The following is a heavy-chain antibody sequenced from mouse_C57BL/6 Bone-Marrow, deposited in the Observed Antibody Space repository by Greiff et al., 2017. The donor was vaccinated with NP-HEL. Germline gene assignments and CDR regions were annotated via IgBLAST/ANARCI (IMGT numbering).Heavy chain of an antibody. V-gene: IGHV5-15*01. Sequence: DVMLVESGGGLVQPGGSLKLSCAASGFTFSDYGMAWVRQAPRKGPEWVAFISNLAYSIYYADTVTGRFTISRENAKNTLYLEMSSLRSEDTAMYYCARFDGYQFTYWGQGTLVTVSA. J-gene: IGHJ3*01. D-gene: IGHD2-3*01. CDR2: ISNLAYSI. CDR3: ARFDGYQFTY. CDR1: GFTFSDYG.